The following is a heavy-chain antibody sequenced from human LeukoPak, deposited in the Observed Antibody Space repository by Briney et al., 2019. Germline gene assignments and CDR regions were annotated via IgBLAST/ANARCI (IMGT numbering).Heavy chain of an antibody. D-gene: IGHD3-10*01. Sequence: ASVKVSCKASGYTFSMYGISWVRQAPGQGLEWMGWVSAHDGHTNLAQKFQGRVTMTRDTSTNTAYMEVGSLTSDDTAVYYCARDYPVVGGEDCFDPWGQGTLVTVSS. CDR1: GYTFSMYG. V-gene: IGHV1-18*01. CDR3: ARDYPVVGGEDCFDP. J-gene: IGHJ5*02. CDR2: VSAHDGHT.